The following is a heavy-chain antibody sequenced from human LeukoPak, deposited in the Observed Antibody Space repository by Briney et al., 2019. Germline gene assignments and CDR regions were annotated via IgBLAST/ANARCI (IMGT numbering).Heavy chain of an antibody. Sequence: PGGSLRLSCAASGFTFSSYAMSWVRQAPGKGLEWVSAISGSGGSTYYADSVKGRFTISRDNSKNTLYLQMNSLRAEDTAVYYCAKDLFYPHDYGGNGWDFDYWGQGTLVTVSS. V-gene: IGHV3-23*01. CDR1: GFTFSSYA. J-gene: IGHJ4*02. CDR2: ISGSGGST. CDR3: AKDLFYPHDYGGNGWDFDY. D-gene: IGHD4-23*01.